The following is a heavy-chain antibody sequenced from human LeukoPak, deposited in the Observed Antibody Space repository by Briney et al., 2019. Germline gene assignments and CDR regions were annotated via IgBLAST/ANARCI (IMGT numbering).Heavy chain of an antibody. CDR3: ARDCITGPPYNWFAP. J-gene: IGHJ5*02. D-gene: IGHD1-20*01. Sequence: PGGSLRLSCAASGFTFSDYYMSWIRQAPGKGLEWVSYISSSGSTIYYADSVKGRFTISRGNAKNSLYLQMNSLRAEDTAVYYCARDCITGPPYNWFAPGGQGTLVTVSS. CDR1: GFTFSDYY. CDR2: ISSSGSTI. V-gene: IGHV3-11*01.